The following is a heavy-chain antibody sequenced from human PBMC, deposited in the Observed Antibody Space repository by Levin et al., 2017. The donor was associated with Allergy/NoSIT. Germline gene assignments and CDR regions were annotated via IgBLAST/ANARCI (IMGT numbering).Heavy chain of an antibody. Sequence: GSLRLSCAASGFAFSDYFLSWIRQAPGKGLEWISYISTHENTIYYADSVKGRFTISRDNAKNSLFLQMNSLRAEDTAVYFCARDSGSGYFDLWGRDTLVTVSS. V-gene: IGHV3-11*01. CDR3: ARDSGSGYFDL. CDR2: ISTHENTI. D-gene: IGHD3-10*01. J-gene: IGHJ2*01. CDR1: GFAFSDYF.